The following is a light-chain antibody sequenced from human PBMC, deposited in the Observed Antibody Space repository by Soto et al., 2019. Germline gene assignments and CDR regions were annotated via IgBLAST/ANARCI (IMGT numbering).Light chain of an antibody. J-gene: IGLJ2*01. CDR3: TSYTSSSVV. CDR2: EVS. Sequence: QSVLTQPASVSGSPGQSITISCTGTSSDVGGYNYVSWYQQHPGKAPKLMIYEVSYRPSGVSSRLSGSKSGNTASLTISGLQAEDEADYYCTSYTSSSVVFAGGTKLTVL. V-gene: IGLV2-14*01. CDR1: SSDVGGYNY.